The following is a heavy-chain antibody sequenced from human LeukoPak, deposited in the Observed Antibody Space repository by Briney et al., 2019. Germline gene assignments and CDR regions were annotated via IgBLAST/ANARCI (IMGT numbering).Heavy chain of an antibody. V-gene: IGHV3-7*01. Sequence: GGSLRLSCAASGFTFSSFWMSWVRQAPGKGLEWVANIKRDGSEKYYVDSLKGRFTISRDNAKNTLFLQMNSLRAEDTAVYYCVRDPPEREELFDYWGQGTLVTVSS. D-gene: IGHD1-26*01. CDR1: GFTFSSFW. J-gene: IGHJ4*02. CDR2: IKRDGSEK. CDR3: VRDPPEREELFDY.